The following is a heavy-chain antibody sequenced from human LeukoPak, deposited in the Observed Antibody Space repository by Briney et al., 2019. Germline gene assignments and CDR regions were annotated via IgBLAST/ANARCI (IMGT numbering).Heavy chain of an antibody. Sequence: HTGGSLRLSCAASGFTFSSYAMSWVRQAPGKGLEWVSAIIGSGNSTYYADSVKGRFTISRDNSKNTLFLQMNSLRAEDTAVYYCAKDRAQQLVLDFWGQGTLVTVSS. J-gene: IGHJ4*02. D-gene: IGHD6-13*01. CDR1: GFTFSSYA. V-gene: IGHV3-23*01. CDR2: IIGSGNST. CDR3: AKDRAQQLVLDF.